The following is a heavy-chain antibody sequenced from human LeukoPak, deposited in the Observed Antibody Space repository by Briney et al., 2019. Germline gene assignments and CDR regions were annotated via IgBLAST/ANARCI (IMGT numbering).Heavy chain of an antibody. CDR2: IIPIFGTA. J-gene: IGHJ4*02. CDR1: GGTLSSYA. D-gene: IGHD4-17*01. Sequence: SVKVSCKASGGTLSSYAISWVRQAPGQGLEWMGGIIPIFGTANYAQKFQGRVTITADESTSTAYMELSSLRSEDTAVYYCARDRYGDYGYFDYWGQGTLVTVSS. CDR3: ARDRYGDYGYFDY. V-gene: IGHV1-69*01.